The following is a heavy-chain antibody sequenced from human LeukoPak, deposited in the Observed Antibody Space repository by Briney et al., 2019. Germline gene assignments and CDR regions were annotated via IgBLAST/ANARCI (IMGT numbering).Heavy chain of an antibody. V-gene: IGHV1-46*01. Sequence: GASVKVSCKASGYTLTSYYMHWVRQAPGQGLEWMGIINPSGGSTSYAQKFQGRVTMTRDTSTSTVYMELSSLRSEDTAVYYCARVRLCCSSTSCYKNAFDIWGQGTMVTVSS. J-gene: IGHJ3*02. CDR3: ARVRLCCSSTSCYKNAFDI. D-gene: IGHD2-2*02. CDR2: INPSGGST. CDR1: GYTLTSYY.